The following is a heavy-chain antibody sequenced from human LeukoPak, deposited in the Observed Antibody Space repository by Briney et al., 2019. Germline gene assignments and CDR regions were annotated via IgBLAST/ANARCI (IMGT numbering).Heavy chain of an antibody. V-gene: IGHV3-53*01. D-gene: IGHD1-26*01. CDR1: GLTGSHNY. CDR3: ARDPVEWELLLDY. Sequence: GGPLRLSCAASGLTGSHNYVSWVRQAPGKGLEWVSAIRTSGDTCYADSVKGRFTISRDTSKNTLYLQINSLRVEDTAVYYCARDPVEWELLLDYWGQGTLVTVSS. J-gene: IGHJ4*02. CDR2: IRTSGDT.